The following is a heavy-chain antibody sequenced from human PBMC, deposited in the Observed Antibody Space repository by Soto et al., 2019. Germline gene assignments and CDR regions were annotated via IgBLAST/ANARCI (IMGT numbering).Heavy chain of an antibody. CDR2: ISYVGSNK. Sequence: QVQLVESGGGVVQPGRSLRLSCAASGFTFSSYAMNWVRQAPGKGLEWVAVISYVGSNKYYADSVKGRFTISRDNSKNTLYLQMNSLRAEDTAVYYCASTLDYWGQGTLVTVSS. CDR1: GFTFSSYA. J-gene: IGHJ4*02. V-gene: IGHV3-30*04. CDR3: ASTLDY.